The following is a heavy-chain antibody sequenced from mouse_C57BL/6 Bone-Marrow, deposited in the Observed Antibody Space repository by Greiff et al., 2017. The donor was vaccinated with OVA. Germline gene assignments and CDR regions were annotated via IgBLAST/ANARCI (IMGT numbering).Heavy chain of an antibody. CDR3: ARNDYDWYFDV. J-gene: IGHJ1*03. V-gene: IGHV1-69*01. CDR2: IDPSDSYT. CDR1: GYTFTSYW. D-gene: IGHD2-4*01. Sequence: QVQLQQPGAELVMPGASVKLSCKASGYTFTSYWMHWVQQRPGQGLEWIGEIDPSDSYTNYNQKFKGQSTLTVDKSSSTAYMQLSSLTSEDSAGYYCARNDYDWYFDVWGTGTTVTVSS.